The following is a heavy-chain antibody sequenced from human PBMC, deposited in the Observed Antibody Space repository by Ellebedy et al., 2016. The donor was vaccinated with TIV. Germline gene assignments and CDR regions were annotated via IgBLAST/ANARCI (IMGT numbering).Heavy chain of an antibody. CDR1: GFTFSSYA. Sequence: GESLKISCAASGFTFSSYAMHWVRQALGKGLEWVADISYDGSNKYYADSVKGRFTISRDNSKNTRYLQMNSLRSEDTAVYYCARYSSWNNLFEPWGQGTLVTVSS. J-gene: IGHJ5*02. CDR3: ARYSSWNNLFEP. CDR2: ISYDGSNK. D-gene: IGHD6-13*01. V-gene: IGHV3-30*01.